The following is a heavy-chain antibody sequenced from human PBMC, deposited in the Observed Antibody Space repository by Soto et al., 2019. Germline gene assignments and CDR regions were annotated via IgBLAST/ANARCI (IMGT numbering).Heavy chain of an antibody. V-gene: IGHV4-59*01. D-gene: IGHD3-10*02. CDR1: GGSIRSYY. Sequence: SETLSLTCTVSGGSIRSYYWSWIRQPPGKGLEWIGYIYYSGSPNYNPALKSRVTISVDTSKNQFSLKLSSVTAADTAVYYCAIALYGEGGYHYIKDFRGKGSSDTVS. CDR3: AIALYGEGGYHYIKDF. CDR2: IYYSGSP. J-gene: IGHJ6*03.